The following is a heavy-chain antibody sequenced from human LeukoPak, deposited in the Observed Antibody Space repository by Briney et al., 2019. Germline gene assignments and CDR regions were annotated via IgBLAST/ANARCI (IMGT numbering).Heavy chain of an antibody. J-gene: IGHJ3*02. CDR2: MNPNSGNT. D-gene: IGHD1-26*01. CDR1: GYTFTSYG. V-gene: IGHV1-8*03. Sequence: ASVKVSCKASGYTFTSYGINWVRQATGQGLEWMGWMNPNSGNTGYAQKFQGRVTITRNTSISTAYMELSSLRSEDTAVYYCAREGVGASLVGEAAFDIWGQGTMVTVSS. CDR3: AREGVGASLVGEAAFDI.